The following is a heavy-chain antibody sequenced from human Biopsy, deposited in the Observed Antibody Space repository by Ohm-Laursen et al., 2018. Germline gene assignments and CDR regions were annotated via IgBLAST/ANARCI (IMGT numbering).Heavy chain of an antibody. J-gene: IGHJ4*01. V-gene: IGHV4-31*03. Sequence: TLSLTCTVSGVSINGGRYYWNWIRHHPGKGLEWIGNIFYSANTYYNPSLKSRVTISVDTSKNQFSLKLSSATAAGTAVYFCARLGSGDYFPTFFDFWGQGALVTVSS. CDR1: GVSINGGRYY. CDR2: IFYSANT. D-gene: IGHD5-12*01. CDR3: ARLGSGDYFPTFFDF.